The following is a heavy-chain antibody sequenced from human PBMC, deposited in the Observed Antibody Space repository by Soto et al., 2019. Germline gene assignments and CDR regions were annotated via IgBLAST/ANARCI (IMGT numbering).Heavy chain of an antibody. CDR2: IKPSGGTS. CDR1: GYTFTRYY. CDR3: ARDQKERYDHNSTEYYYCGVDV. Sequence: ASVKVSCKASGYTFTRYYIHWVRQAPGQGLEWMGVIKPSGGTSTSPQHFQGRVTMNTDTSTSTASLELGSLRSKDTAVFYCARDQKERYDHNSTEYYYCGVDVWGQGTTVTVSS. V-gene: IGHV1-46*01. J-gene: IGHJ6*02. D-gene: IGHD3-22*01.